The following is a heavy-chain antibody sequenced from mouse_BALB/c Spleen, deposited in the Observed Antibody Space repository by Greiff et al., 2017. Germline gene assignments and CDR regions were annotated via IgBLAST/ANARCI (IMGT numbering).Heavy chain of an antibody. V-gene: IGHV1-77*01. CDR3: ARQDGLRGVAY. CDR1: GYTFTDYV. J-gene: IGHJ3*01. Sequence: VQLVESGPELVKPGASVKMSCKASGYTFTDYVISWVKQRTGQGLEWIGEIYPGSGSTYYNEKFKGKATLTADKSSNTAYMQLSSLTSEDSAVYFCARQDGLRGVAYWGQGTLVTVSA. D-gene: IGHD2-2*01. CDR2: IYPGSGST.